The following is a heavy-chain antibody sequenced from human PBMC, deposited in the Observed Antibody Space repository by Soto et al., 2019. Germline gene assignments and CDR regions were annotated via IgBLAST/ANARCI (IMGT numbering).Heavy chain of an antibody. CDR2: IKQDGSEK. Sequence: LRLSCAASGFTFSSYWMSWVRQAPGKGLEWVANIKQDGSEKYYVDSVKGRFTISRDNAKNSLYLQMNSLRAEDTAVYYCARQPLDYGDYFIDYWGQGTLVTVSS. V-gene: IGHV3-7*01. CDR3: ARQPLDYGDYFIDY. D-gene: IGHD4-17*01. J-gene: IGHJ4*02. CDR1: GFTFSSYW.